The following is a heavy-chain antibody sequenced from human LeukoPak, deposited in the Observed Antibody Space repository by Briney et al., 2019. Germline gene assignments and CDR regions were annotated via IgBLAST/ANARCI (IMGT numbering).Heavy chain of an antibody. J-gene: IGHJ3*02. CDR2: IQDSGTT. CDR1: GGSISSYQ. D-gene: IGHD1-1*01. Sequence: PSETLSLTCTVSGGSISSYQWSWIRHPPGKGLEWIGYIQDSGTTNSNPSHNSRVTMSLDTSKKQFSLNLRSVTAADTAVYYCARDLGWNLIYDIWGQGTMVTVSS. V-gene: IGHV4-59*01. CDR3: ARDLGWNLIYDI.